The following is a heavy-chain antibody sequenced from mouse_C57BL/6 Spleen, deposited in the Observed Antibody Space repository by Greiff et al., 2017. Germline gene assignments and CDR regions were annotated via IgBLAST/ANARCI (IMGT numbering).Heavy chain of an antibody. CDR1: GYTFTDYE. CDR3: TRKNLYYYGSSYWYFDV. V-gene: IGHV1-15*01. J-gene: IGHJ1*03. D-gene: IGHD1-1*01. Sequence: QVHVKQSGAELVRPGASVTLSCKASGYTFTDYEMHWVKQTPVHGLEWIGAIDPETGGTAYNQKFKGKAILTADKSSSTAYMELRSLTSEDSAVYYCTRKNLYYYGSSYWYFDVWGTGTTVTVSS. CDR2: IDPETGGT.